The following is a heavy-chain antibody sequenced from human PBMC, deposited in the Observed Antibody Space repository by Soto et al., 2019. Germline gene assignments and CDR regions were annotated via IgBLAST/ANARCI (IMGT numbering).Heavy chain of an antibody. D-gene: IGHD2-2*01. J-gene: IGHJ6*02. V-gene: IGHV1-69*13. CDR2: IIPILNSP. Sequence: SVKVSCKASGGTFGSYAITWVRRAPGQGLEWLGGIIPILNSPAYAQKLQARVVITADEITNTAYMELNSLRFDDTAVYYCAREAPYCTSATCPKSYDMDVWGQGTTVTVSS. CDR3: AREAPYCTSATCPKSYDMDV. CDR1: GGTFGSYA.